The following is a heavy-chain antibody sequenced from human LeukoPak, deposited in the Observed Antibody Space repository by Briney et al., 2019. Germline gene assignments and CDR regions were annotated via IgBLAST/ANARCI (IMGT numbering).Heavy chain of an antibody. V-gene: IGHV1-8*03. J-gene: IGHJ4*02. Sequence: VASVKVSCKASGYTFTSYDINWVRQATGQGLEWMGWMNPNSGNTGYAQKFQGRVTITADKSTSTAYMELSSLRSEDTAVYYCARDPSYGDYAFDYWGQGTLVTVSS. CDR2: MNPNSGNT. CDR1: GYTFTSYD. D-gene: IGHD4-17*01. CDR3: ARDPSYGDYAFDY.